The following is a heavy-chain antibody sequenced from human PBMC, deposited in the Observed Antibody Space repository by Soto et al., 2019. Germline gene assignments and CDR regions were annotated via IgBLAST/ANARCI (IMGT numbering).Heavy chain of an antibody. CDR1: RYTFNISV. Sequence: SVEVARTASRYTFNISVIDGVRKATGQRLEWMGRINAGNGNTKYSQKFQGRVTITRETSASTAYMELSSLRSEDTAVYYCARPNRLRYFDWRPLDYCGQGTLVTVSS. CDR3: ARPNRLRYFDWRPLDY. D-gene: IGHD3-9*01. J-gene: IGHJ4*02. V-gene: IGHV1-3*01. CDR2: INAGNGNT.